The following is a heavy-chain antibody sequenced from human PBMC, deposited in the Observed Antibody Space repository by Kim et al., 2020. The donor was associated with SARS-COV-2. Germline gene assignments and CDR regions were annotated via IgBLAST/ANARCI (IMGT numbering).Heavy chain of an antibody. Sequence: SVKVSCKASGGTFSSYAINWVRQAPGQGLEWMGRIIPILGIANYAQKFQGRVTITADKSTSTAYMELSSLRSEDTAVYYCASYGDSFTYYYYYGVAVWGRNTAVTVSS. D-gene: IGHD4-17*01. V-gene: IGHV1-69*04. J-gene: IGHJ6*02. CDR3: ASYGDSFTYYYYYGVAV. CDR2: IIPILGIA. CDR1: GGTFSSYA.